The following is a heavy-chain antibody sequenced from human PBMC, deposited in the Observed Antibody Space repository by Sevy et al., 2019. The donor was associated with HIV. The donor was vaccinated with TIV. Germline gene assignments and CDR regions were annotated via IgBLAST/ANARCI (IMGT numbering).Heavy chain of an antibody. Sequence: LSLTCAASGFTFSSYWMHWVRQPPGKGLVWVSRINIDGTTTHYAESVKGRFTISRDNAKNTLYLQMNSLRPEDTAVYYCVRVPGEYYFDYWGQGILVTVSS. V-gene: IGHV3-74*01. CDR2: INIDGTTT. CDR3: VRVPGEYYFDY. J-gene: IGHJ4*02. D-gene: IGHD3-10*01. CDR1: GFTFSSYW.